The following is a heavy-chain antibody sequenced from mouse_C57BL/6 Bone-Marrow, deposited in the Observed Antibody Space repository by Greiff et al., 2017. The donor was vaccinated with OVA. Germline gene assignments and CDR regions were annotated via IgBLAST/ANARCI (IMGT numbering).Heavy chain of an antibody. V-gene: IGHV3-8*01. CDR3: ARRYYGSSHYWYFYV. D-gene: IGHD1-1*01. Sequence: EVMLVESGPGLAKPSQTLSLTCSVTGYSITSDYWNWIRKFPGNKLEYMGYISYSGSTYYHPSLKSRISITRDTSNNQYYLQLNSVTTEDTATYYCARRYYGSSHYWYFYVWGTGTTVTVSS. CDR1: GYSITSDY. J-gene: IGHJ1*03. CDR2: ISYSGST.